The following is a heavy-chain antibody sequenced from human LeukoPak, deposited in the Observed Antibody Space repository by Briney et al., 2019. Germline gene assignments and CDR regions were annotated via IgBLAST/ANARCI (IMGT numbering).Heavy chain of an antibody. CDR3: VKGRHYYGQVAFDY. CDR1: GFTFSSYA. V-gene: IGHV3-23*01. Sequence: GGSLRLSCAASGFTFSSYAMRWVRQAPGKGLEWVSGISDSGGSTSYADSVKGRFTISRDNSKNTLYLQMNSLRAEDTAVYYCVKGRHYYGQVAFDYWGQGTLATVSS. J-gene: IGHJ4*02. D-gene: IGHD3-10*01. CDR2: ISDSGGST.